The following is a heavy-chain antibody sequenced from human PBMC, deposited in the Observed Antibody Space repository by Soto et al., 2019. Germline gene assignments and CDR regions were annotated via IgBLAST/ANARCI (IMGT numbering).Heavy chain of an antibody. CDR2: IYYSGN. CDR3: ALGGYNYGRPFDF. CDR1: GGSISNFH. D-gene: IGHD5-18*01. Sequence: RSLTCNVSGGSISNFHLSWIRQPPGKGLEWIGYIYYSGNYYNPSLTSRVSMSLDKSKNQFSLRLKSVTAADTALYFCALGGYNYGRPFDFWGQGTRVTVSS. J-gene: IGHJ4*02. V-gene: IGHV4-59*01.